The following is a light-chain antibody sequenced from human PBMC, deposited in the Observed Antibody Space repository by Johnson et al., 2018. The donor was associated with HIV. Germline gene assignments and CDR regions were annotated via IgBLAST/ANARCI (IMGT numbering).Light chain of an antibody. CDR2: DNN. Sequence: QSVLTQPPSVSAAPGQKVTISCSGSSSNIGNNYVSWYQQVPGTAPKLLIYDNNRRPSGIPDRFSGSKSGTSATLGITGLQTGDEADYYCGTWDSTRGAVPFGPGTKVTV. V-gene: IGLV1-51*01. CDR1: SSNIGNNY. J-gene: IGLJ1*01. CDR3: GTWDSTRGAVP.